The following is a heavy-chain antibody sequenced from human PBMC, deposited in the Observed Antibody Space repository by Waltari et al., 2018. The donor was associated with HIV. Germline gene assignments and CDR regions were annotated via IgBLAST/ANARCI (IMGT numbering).Heavy chain of an antibody. J-gene: IGHJ4*02. V-gene: IGHV3-23*04. CDR1: GFTFSSYG. Sequence: EVQLEESGGDLVQPGGSLRLSCAASGFTFSSYGMSWVRQAPGKGLQWVSRISGNGGVTYHADSVKGRFTTSRDRSKNTLYLQMNSLRADDTAVYFCAKGLGSSSQYYCDYWGQGTLVTVSS. CDR3: AKGLGSSSQYYCDY. D-gene: IGHD3-10*01. CDR2: ISGNGGVT.